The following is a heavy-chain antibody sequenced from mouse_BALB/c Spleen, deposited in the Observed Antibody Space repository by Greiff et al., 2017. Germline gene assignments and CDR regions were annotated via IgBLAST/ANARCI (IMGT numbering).Heavy chain of an antibody. CDR2: ISYSSST. J-gene: IGHJ4*01. CDR1: GYSITSDYA. V-gene: IGHV3-2*02. Sequence: EVKLQESGPGLVKPSQSLSLTCTVTGYSITSDYAWNWIRQFPGNKLEWMGYISYSSSTSYNPSLKSRISITRDTSKNQFFLQLNSVTTEDTATYYCARGEVRRGDYWGQGTSVTVSS. D-gene: IGHD2-14*01. CDR3: ARGEVRRGDY.